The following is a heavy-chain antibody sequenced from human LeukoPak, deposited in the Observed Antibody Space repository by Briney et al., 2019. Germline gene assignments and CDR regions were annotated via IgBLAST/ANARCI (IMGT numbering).Heavy chain of an antibody. CDR1: GGSISSYY. D-gene: IGHD3-3*01. V-gene: IGHV4-59*01. J-gene: IGHJ4*02. CDR3: ARVGLKEWLSFDY. CDR2: IYYSGST. Sequence: SETLSLTCTVSGGSISSYYWSWIRQPPGKGLEWIGYIYYSGSTNYNPSLKSRVTISVDTSKNQFSLKLSSVTAADTAVYYCARVGLKEWLSFDYWGQGTLVTVSS.